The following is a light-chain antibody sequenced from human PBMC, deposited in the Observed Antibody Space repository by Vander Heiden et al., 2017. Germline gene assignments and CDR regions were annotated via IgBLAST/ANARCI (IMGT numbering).Light chain of an antibody. CDR3: CSYAGSSTLNV. Sequence: QSALTQPSSVSGSPGHSITISCPGTSSDVRSYNLVSWYQQHLGKAPKLMIYEGSKRPSGVSNRFSGSKSGNTASLTISGLQAEDEADYYCCSYAGSSTLNVFGTGTKVTVL. V-gene: IGLV2-23*01. CDR1: SSDVRSYNL. J-gene: IGLJ1*01. CDR2: EGS.